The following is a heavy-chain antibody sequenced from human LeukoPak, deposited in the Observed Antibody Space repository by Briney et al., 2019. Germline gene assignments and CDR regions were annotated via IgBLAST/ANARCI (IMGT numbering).Heavy chain of an antibody. CDR3: AKDKRYSGSYYGYYFDY. Sequence: PGGSLRLSCAASGFTFSSYAMSWVRQAPGKGLEWVSAISGSGGSTYYADSVKGRFTISRDDSKNTLYLQMNSLRAEDTAVYYCAKDKRYSGSYYGYYFDYWGQGTLVTVSS. V-gene: IGHV3-23*01. D-gene: IGHD1-26*01. CDR1: GFTFSSYA. CDR2: ISGSGGST. J-gene: IGHJ4*02.